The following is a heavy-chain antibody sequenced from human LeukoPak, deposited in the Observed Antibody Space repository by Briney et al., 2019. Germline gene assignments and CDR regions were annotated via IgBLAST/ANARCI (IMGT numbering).Heavy chain of an antibody. CDR1: GYTFTGYY. V-gene: IGHV1-2*02. CDR2: IDPNRGDT. D-gene: IGHD6-6*01. CDR3: ARVAVEYSSSYDFDY. J-gene: IGHJ4*02. Sequence: AASVKVSCKASGYTFTGYYMHWVRQAPGQGLDGMGWIDPNRGDTNYAQKFQGRVTMTRDTSISTAYLELSRLRSDDTAVYYCARVAVEYSSSYDFDYWGQGTLVSVS.